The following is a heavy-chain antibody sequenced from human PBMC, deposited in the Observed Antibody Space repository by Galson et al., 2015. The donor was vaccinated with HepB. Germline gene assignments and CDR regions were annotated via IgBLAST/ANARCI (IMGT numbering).Heavy chain of an antibody. V-gene: IGHV4-59*01. Sequence: ETLSLTCTVSGGSISSYYWSWIRQPPGKGLEWIGYIYYSGSTNYNPSLKSRVTISVDTSKNQFSLKLSSVTAADTAVYYCARIYGSSGWYRPEYFQHWGQGTLVTVSS. CDR3: ARIYGSSGWYRPEYFQH. J-gene: IGHJ1*01. CDR2: IYYSGST. D-gene: IGHD6-19*01. CDR1: GGSISSYY.